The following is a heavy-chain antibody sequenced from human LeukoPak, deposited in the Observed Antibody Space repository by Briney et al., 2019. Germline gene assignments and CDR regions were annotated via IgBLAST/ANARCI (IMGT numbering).Heavy chain of an antibody. CDR2: ISSSGSTI. J-gene: IGHJ3*02. Sequence: GGSLRLSCAASGFTFSDYYMSWIRQAPGKGLEWVSYISSSGSTIYYADSVKGRFTISRDNAKNSLYLQMNSLRAEDTAVYYCASAPGYSSSWYGVMHAFDIWGQGTTVTVSS. V-gene: IGHV3-11*01. CDR3: ASAPGYSSSWYGVMHAFDI. CDR1: GFTFSDYY. D-gene: IGHD6-13*01.